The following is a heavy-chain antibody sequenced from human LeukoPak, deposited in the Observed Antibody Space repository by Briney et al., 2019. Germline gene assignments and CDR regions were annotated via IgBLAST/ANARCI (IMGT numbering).Heavy chain of an antibody. CDR3: AKHRGYSYGSLGMDV. CDR1: GFTVSSNY. CDR2: ISYDGSNK. Sequence: GGSLRLSCAASGFTVSSNYMNWVRQAPGKGLEWVAVISYDGSNKYYADSVKGRFTISRDNSKNTLYLQMNSLRAEDTAVYYCAKHRGYSYGSLGMDVWGQGTTVTVSS. J-gene: IGHJ6*02. D-gene: IGHD5-18*01. V-gene: IGHV3-30*18.